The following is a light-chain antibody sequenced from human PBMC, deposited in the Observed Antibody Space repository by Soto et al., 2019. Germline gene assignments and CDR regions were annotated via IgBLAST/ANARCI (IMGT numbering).Light chain of an antibody. CDR1: SSDVGGYDY. CDR2: DVR. CDR3: SSYTSSSLVV. V-gene: IGLV2-14*01. Sequence: QSARTQPASVSGSPGQSITISCTGTSSDVGGYDYVSWYQQHPGKAPKLMIYDVRNRPSGVSNRFSGSKSGNTASLTISGLXAXXXADXXCSSYTSSSLVVFGGGTKLTVL. J-gene: IGLJ2*01.